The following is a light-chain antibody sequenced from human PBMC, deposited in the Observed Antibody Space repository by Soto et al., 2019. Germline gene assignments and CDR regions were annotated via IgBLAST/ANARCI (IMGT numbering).Light chain of an antibody. CDR1: QSVSSSY. CDR3: QQYGSSLVR. V-gene: IGKV3-20*01. Sequence: EIVLTQSPGTLSSSPGERATLSCRASQSVSSSYLAWYQQKPGQAPRLLIYGASSRATGIPDRFSGSGSGTDFTLTISRLEPEDFAVYYCQQYGSSLVRFGQGTKVDIK. CDR2: GAS. J-gene: IGKJ1*01.